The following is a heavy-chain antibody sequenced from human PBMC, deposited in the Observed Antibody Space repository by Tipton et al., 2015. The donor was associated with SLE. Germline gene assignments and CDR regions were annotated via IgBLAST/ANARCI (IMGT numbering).Heavy chain of an antibody. D-gene: IGHD5-24*01. Sequence: TLSLTCNVSGGSISSHYWSWIRQPPGKGLEWIGYIYYSGSTNYNPSLKSRVTISVDTSKNQFSLKLSSVTAADTAVYYCARGVEMASGFDYWGQGTLVTVSS. CDR1: GGSISSHY. CDR2: IYYSGST. V-gene: IGHV4-59*11. J-gene: IGHJ4*02. CDR3: ARGVEMASGFDY.